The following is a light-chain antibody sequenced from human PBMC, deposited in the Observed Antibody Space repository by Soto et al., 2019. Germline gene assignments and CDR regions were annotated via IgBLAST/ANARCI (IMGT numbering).Light chain of an antibody. CDR2: DVS. Sequence: QSVLTQPRSVSESPGQSVTISCTGTSSDVGGYNYVSWYQQHPGKAPKLMIYDVSKRPSGVPDRFSGSKSGNTASLTISGLQAEDEADYYCCSYAGSYTLVVFGGGTKVTVL. V-gene: IGLV2-11*01. J-gene: IGLJ2*01. CDR3: CSYAGSYTLVV. CDR1: SSDVGGYNY.